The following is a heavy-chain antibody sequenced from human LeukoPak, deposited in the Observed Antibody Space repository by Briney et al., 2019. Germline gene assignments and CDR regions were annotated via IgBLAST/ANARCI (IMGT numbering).Heavy chain of an antibody. J-gene: IGHJ5*02. V-gene: IGHV3-66*01. CDR2: IYSGGST. CDR1: GFTVSSNY. D-gene: IGHD3-22*01. CDR3: ARGVVIYFDP. Sequence: PGGSLTLSCAASGFTVSSNYMSWVRQAPGKGLEWVSVIYSGGSTYYADSVKGRFTISRDNSKNTLYLQMNSLRAEGTAVYYCARGVVIYFDPWGQGTLVTVSS.